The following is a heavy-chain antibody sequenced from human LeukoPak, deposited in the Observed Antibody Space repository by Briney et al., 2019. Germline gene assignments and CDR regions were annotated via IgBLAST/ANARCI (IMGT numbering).Heavy chain of an antibody. CDR2: IYHSGST. D-gene: IGHD2-15*01. Sequence: SETLSLTSAVSCYFLSRGYYWVLNRQPPGEGVGWIGSIYHSGSTYYNPSLKSRVTISVDTSKNQFSLKLSSVTAADTAVYYCARGGAATGNSDYWGQGTLVTVSS. CDR3: ARGGAATGNSDY. J-gene: IGHJ4*02. V-gene: IGHV4-38-2*01. CDR1: CYFLSRGYY.